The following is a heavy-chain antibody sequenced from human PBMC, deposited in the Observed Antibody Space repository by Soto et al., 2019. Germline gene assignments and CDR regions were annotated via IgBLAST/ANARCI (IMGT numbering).Heavy chain of an antibody. J-gene: IGHJ4*02. CDR2: IYSSGST. D-gene: IGHD3-16*01. CDR3: ARARYYGAKNDF. CDR1: GDSINGYY. V-gene: IGHV4-59*01. Sequence: QVQLQESGPGLVKPSETLSLTCNVSGDSINGYYWSWSRQPPGKGLEWIGCIYSSGSTKYSPSLRSRVSMSIDTPKSQFSLKLRSVTAADTAIYYFARARYYGAKNDFWGKGTLVTVSS.